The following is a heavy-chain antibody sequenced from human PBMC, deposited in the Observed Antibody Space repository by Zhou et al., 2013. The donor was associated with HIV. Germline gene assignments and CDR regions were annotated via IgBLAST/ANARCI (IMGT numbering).Heavy chain of an antibody. CDR3: ARDGPWFDF. Sequence: QVQLVQSGAEVKKPGSSVKVSCKASGGTFMSYAISWVRQAPGQGLEWMGGIIPTFDPGHYAQRFQGRISITSDTSANTVYMDLSSLGSEDTAVYYCARDGPWFDFWGQGTLVTVSS. V-gene: IGHV1-69*05. CDR1: GGTFMSYA. CDR2: IIPTFDPG. J-gene: IGHJ4*02.